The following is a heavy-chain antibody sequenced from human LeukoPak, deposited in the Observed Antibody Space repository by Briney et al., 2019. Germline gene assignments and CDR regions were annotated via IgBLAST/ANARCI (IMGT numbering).Heavy chain of an antibody. CDR3: ARDRAPPYSSGWPWGAFDI. CDR2: IYYSGSI. J-gene: IGHJ3*02. Sequence: PSETLSLTCTVSGGSISSYYWSWIRQPPGKGLEWIGYIYYSGSINYNPSLKSRVAISVDTSKNQFSLKLSSVTAADTAVYYCARDRAPPYSSGWPWGAFDIWGQGTMVTVSP. D-gene: IGHD6-19*01. CDR1: GGSISSYY. V-gene: IGHV4-59*01.